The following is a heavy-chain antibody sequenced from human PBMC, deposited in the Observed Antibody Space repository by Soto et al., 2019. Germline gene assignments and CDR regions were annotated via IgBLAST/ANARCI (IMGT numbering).Heavy chain of an antibody. V-gene: IGHV4-39*01. J-gene: IGHJ5*02. CDR1: GGSINSYSYF. CDR3: ATYGMHGQSRFDP. CDR2: DHYSGST. D-gene: IGHD4-17*01. Sequence: SETLSLTCTVSGGSINSYSYFWAWVRQPPGKGLWWIGSDHYSGSTHYNPSLKRRVTMFVDTSKNQVSLKWRSVTAADTAVYYCATYGMHGQSRFDPWGLGTRVLSPQ.